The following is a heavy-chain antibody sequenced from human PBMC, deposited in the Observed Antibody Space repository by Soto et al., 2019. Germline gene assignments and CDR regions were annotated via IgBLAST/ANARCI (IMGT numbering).Heavy chain of an antibody. CDR3: ARGYDFWSGYYYPYGMDV. Sequence: QVQLVESGGGVVQPGRSLRLSCAASGFTFSSYAMHWVRQAPGKGLEWVAVISYDGSNKNHADTVKGRFTISGDNSKNTLYLQMNSLRAEDTAVYYCARGYDFWSGYYYPYGMDVWGQGTTVTGS. J-gene: IGHJ6*02. D-gene: IGHD3-3*01. CDR2: ISYDGSNK. V-gene: IGHV3-30-3*01. CDR1: GFTFSSYA.